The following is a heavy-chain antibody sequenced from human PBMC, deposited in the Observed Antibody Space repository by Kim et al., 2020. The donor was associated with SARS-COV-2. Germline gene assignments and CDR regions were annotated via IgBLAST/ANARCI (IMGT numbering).Heavy chain of an antibody. Sequence: SETLSLTCTVAGGSISSGGYYWSWIRQHPGKGLEWIGYIYYSGSTYYNPSLKSRVTISVDTSKNQFSLKLSSVTAADTAVYYCARDLRSYGYSYYYYYGMDVWGQETTVTVSS. V-gene: IGHV4-31*03. D-gene: IGHD5-18*01. CDR3: ARDLRSYGYSYYYYYGMDV. CDR1: GGSISSGGYY. CDR2: IYYSGST. J-gene: IGHJ6*01.